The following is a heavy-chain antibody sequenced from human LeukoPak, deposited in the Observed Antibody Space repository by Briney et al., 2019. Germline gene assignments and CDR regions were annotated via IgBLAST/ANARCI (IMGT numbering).Heavy chain of an antibody. D-gene: IGHD1-26*01. CDR2: IDKEKNSYATAS. CDR3: TRDSGTSNWLDP. V-gene: IGHV3-73*01. CDR1: RFTFTGSA. Sequence: PGGSLKLSCAAPRFTFTGSAIRSGRQSFGKGLEWIGHIDKEKNSYATASAYAVSVEGRFTVSRDDSKNMAFLQMSGLKTEDTAPYFCTRDSGTSNWLDPWGQGTLVTVSS. J-gene: IGHJ5*02.